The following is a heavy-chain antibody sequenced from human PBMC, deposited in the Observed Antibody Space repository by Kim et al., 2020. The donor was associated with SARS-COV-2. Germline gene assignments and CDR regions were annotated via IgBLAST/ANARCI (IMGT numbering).Heavy chain of an antibody. CDR3: AKGSVDTAMWDNWFDP. V-gene: IGHV3-23*01. J-gene: IGHJ5*02. CDR1: GFTFSSYA. Sequence: GGSLRLSCAASGFTFSSYAMSWVRQAPGKGLEWVSAISGSGGSTYYADSVKGRFTISRDNSKNTLYLQMNSLRAEDTAVYYCAKGSVDTAMWDNWFDPWGQGTLVTVSS. D-gene: IGHD5-18*01. CDR2: ISGSGGST.